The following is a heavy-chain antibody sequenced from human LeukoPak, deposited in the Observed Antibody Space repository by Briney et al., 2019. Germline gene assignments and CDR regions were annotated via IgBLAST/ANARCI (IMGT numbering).Heavy chain of an antibody. Sequence: GGSLRLSCAASGFTVSGTHMSWVRQAPGKGLEWVSAMYTGGTTYYADSVTGRFTVSRDTSRNTLFLHMNSLRADDTAIYYCAKDEATSGDGLASWGQGTLVIVSS. CDR2: MYTGGTT. CDR1: GFTVSGTH. V-gene: IGHV3-53*01. J-gene: IGHJ5*01. CDR3: AKDEATSGDGLAS. D-gene: IGHD7-27*01.